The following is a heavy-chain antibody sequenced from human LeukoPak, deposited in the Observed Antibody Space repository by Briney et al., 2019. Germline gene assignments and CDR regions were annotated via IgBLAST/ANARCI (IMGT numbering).Heavy chain of an antibody. CDR2: FDPEDGET. V-gene: IGHV1-24*01. J-gene: IGHJ6*04. CDR1: GYTLTELS. CDR3: AREGNYGGQSGMDV. D-gene: IGHD4-17*01. Sequence: ASVKVSCTVSGYTLTELSMHWVRQAPGKGLEWMGGFDPEDGETIYAQKFQGRVTMTEDTSTDTAYMELSSLRSEDTAVYYCAREGNYGGQSGMDVWGKGTTATVSS.